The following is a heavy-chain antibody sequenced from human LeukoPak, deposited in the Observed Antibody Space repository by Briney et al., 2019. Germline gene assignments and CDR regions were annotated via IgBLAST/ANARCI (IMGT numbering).Heavy chain of an antibody. Sequence: SETLSLTCAVSGGSISSGGYSWSWIRQPPGKGLEWIGYIYHSGSTNYNPSLKSRVTISVDTSKNQFSLKLKSVTAADTAVYYCARGFSYYYGSGRYYNVGFDYWGQGTLVTVSS. V-gene: IGHV4-30-2*01. CDR2: IYHSGST. CDR1: GGSISSGGYS. J-gene: IGHJ4*02. D-gene: IGHD3-10*01. CDR3: ARGFSYYYGSGRYYNVGFDY.